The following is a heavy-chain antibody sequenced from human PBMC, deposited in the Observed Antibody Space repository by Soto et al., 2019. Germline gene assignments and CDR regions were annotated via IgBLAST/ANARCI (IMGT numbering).Heavy chain of an antibody. J-gene: IGHJ4*02. CDR3: AKDPLHFGGKSVERYFGC. V-gene: IGHV3-30*18. D-gene: IGHD2-15*01. CDR1: GFTFSNYG. CDR2: ISYDGSNK. Sequence: QVQLVESGGGVVQPGRSLRLSCAASGFTFSNYGMHWVRQAPGKGLEWVAVISYDGSNKYYADSVKGRFTISRDNSKKMLELEVNSMRDEETAVYYCAKDPLHFGGKSVERYFGCWGQG.